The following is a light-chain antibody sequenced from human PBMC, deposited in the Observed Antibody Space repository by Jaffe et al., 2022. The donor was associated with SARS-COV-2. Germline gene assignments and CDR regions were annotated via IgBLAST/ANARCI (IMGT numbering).Light chain of an antibody. CDR1: QRLVHSSTNKDY. V-gene: IGKV4-1*01. CDR3: QQYLSFPPT. CDR2: WAS. J-gene: IGKJ4*01. Sequence: DIVMTQSPDSLAVSLGERATINCKSSQRLVHSSTNKDYLAWYQQKPGQPPNLLIYWASTRESGVPDRFSGSGSGTDFTLTISSLQAEDVAVYYCQQYLSFPPTFGGGTKVEI.